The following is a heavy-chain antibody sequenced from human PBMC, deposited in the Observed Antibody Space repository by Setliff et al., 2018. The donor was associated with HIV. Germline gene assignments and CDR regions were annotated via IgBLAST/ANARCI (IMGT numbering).Heavy chain of an antibody. CDR3: ARGPSGGGFYYMDV. D-gene: IGHD2-15*01. CDR1: GDTDFY. V-gene: IGHV4-4*09. Sequence: SETLSLTCTVSGDTDFYWNWIRQPPGKGLEWIGYIHASGKTNYNPSLKSRVTISLDTSKMQFSLHLTSVTAADTAVYYCARGPSGGGFYYMDVWGKGTTVTVSS. CDR2: IHASGKT. J-gene: IGHJ6*03.